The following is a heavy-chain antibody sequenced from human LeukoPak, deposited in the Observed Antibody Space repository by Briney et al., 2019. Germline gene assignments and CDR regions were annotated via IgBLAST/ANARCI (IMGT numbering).Heavy chain of an antibody. CDR1: GGTFSSYA. V-gene: IGHV1-69*13. J-gene: IGHJ6*02. CDR2: IIPIFGTA. CDR3: AGPNIAAAGTSYYGMDV. D-gene: IGHD6-13*01. Sequence: SVKVSCKASGGTFSSYAISWVRQAPGQGLEWMGGIIPIFGTANYAQKFQGRVTVTADESTSTAYMELSSLRSEDTAVYYCAGPNIAAAGTSYYGMDVWGQGTTVTVSS.